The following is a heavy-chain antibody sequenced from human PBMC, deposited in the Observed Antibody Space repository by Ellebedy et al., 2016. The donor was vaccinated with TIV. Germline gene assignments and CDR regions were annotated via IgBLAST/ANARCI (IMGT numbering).Heavy chain of an antibody. CDR2: INPSGVST. CDR1: GYTFTRYY. Sequence: ASVKVSCKASGYTFTRYYMHWVRQAPGQGLEWMGMINPSGVSTSYAQKFQGRVSMTRDTSTSTLYMELSSLTSEDTAVYYCSRDLDPGIRRYYFDYWGQGTLVTVSS. CDR3: SRDLDPGIRRYYFDY. V-gene: IGHV1-46*01. J-gene: IGHJ4*02. D-gene: IGHD3-10*01.